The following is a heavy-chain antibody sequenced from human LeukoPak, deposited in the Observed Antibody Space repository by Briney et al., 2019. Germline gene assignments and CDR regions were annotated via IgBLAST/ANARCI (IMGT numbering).Heavy chain of an antibody. CDR3: ARNNEFQLPPGDY. Sequence: SSVKVSCKASGYTFTSYGISWVRQAPGQGLEWMGRISAYNGNTNYAQKLQGRVTMTTDTSTSTAYMELRSLGSDDTAVYYCARNNEFQLPPGDYWGQGTLVTVSS. D-gene: IGHD2-2*01. V-gene: IGHV1-18*01. CDR2: ISAYNGNT. J-gene: IGHJ4*02. CDR1: GYTFTSYG.